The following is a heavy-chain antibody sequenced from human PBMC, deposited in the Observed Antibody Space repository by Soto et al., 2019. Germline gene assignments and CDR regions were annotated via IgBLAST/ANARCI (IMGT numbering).Heavy chain of an antibody. Sequence: QVQLQQWGAGLLKPSETLSLTCAVYGGSFSGYYWSWIRQPPGKGLEWIGEINHSGSTNYNPSLNSRVTISVDTSKNQFSLKLSSVTAADTAVYYCSRGYPPNCSSTRCLAFDIWGQGTMVTVSS. CDR1: GGSFSGYY. V-gene: IGHV4-34*01. CDR2: INHSGST. J-gene: IGHJ3*02. D-gene: IGHD2-2*01. CDR3: SRGYPPNCSSTRCLAFDI.